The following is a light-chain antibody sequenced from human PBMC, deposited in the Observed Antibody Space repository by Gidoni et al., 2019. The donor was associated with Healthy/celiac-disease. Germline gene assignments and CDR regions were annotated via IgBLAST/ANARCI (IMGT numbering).Light chain of an antibody. V-gene: IGKV1-39*01. CDR1: QSLSSY. CDR3: QQSYSTPGT. Sequence: DIQMPQSPSSLSASVGDRVTITCRASQSLSSYLNWYQQKPGKAPKLLIYAASSLQSGVPSRFSGSGSGTDFTLTISSLQPEDFATYYCQQSYSTPGTFGQGTKVEIK. CDR2: AAS. J-gene: IGKJ1*01.